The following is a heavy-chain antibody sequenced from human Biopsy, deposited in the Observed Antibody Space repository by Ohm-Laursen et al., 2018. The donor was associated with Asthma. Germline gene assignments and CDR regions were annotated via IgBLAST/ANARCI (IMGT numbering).Heavy chain of an antibody. CDR1: RGPFRGYV. D-gene: IGHD2-8*01. Sequence: TLSLTCALNRGPFRGYVWAWIRQPPGKGLAWIGEIPQGGATTVNPSLKRRVTISMDPSKNQLYLSLRSLTAADTAVYYCASGTQWSGLDIWGQGTTVTVSS. V-gene: IGHV4-34*01. CDR3: ASGTQWSGLDI. CDR2: IPQGGAT. J-gene: IGHJ6*02.